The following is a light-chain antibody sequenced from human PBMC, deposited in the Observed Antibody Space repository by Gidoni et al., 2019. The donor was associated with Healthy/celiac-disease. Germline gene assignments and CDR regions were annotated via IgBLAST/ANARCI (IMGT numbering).Light chain of an antibody. CDR2: KAS. V-gene: IGKV1-5*03. CDR3: QQYNSYPFT. Sequence: IQMTQSPSTLSASVGDRVTITCRASQSISSWLAWYQQKPGKAPKLLIYKASSLKSGVPSRFSSSGSGKEFTLTISSLQHDDVATYYCQQYNSYPFTFGPGTKVDIK. J-gene: IGKJ3*01. CDR1: QSISSW.